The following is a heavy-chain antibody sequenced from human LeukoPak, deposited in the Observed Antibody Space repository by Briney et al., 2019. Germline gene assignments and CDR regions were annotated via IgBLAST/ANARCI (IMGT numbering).Heavy chain of an antibody. Sequence: GGSLRLSCAASGFTVSSNYMSWVRQAPGKGLEWVSVIYSGGSTYYADSVKGRFTISRDNSKNTLYLQMNSLRAEDTALYYCAKRDYGHDSAPPLFNYWGQGTLVTVSS. D-gene: IGHD4-17*01. CDR1: GFTVSSNY. J-gene: IGHJ4*02. V-gene: IGHV3-53*01. CDR3: AKRDYGHDSAPPLFNY. CDR2: IYSGGST.